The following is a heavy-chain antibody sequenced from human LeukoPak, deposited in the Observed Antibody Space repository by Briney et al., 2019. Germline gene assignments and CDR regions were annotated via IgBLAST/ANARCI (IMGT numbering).Heavy chain of an antibody. Sequence: PGGSLTLSCAASGLTVRNSYMTWVRQAPGRELDWVSVIYSGVSTYYADSVKGRFTISRDNSKNTLYLQMNGLRAEDTAIYYCARGHLDPYYYYYGLDVWGQGTTVTVSS. CDR1: GLTVRNSY. CDR2: IYSGVST. D-gene: IGHD1-1*01. J-gene: IGHJ6*02. CDR3: ARGHLDPYYYYYGLDV. V-gene: IGHV3-66*01.